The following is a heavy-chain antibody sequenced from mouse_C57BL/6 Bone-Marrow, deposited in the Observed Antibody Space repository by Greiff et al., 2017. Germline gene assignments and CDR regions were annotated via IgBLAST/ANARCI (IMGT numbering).Heavy chain of an antibody. J-gene: IGHJ1*03. CDR1: GFTFSDFY. CDR2: SRNKANDYTT. V-gene: IGHV7-1*01. Sequence: EVKLMESGGGLVQSGRSLRLSCATSGFTFSDFYMEWVRQAPGQGLEWIAASRNKANDYTTEYSASVKGRFIVSRDTSQSILYLQMNALRAEDTAIYYCARVDYYGIYWYFDVWGTGTTVTVSS. D-gene: IGHD1-2*01. CDR3: ARVDYYGIYWYFDV.